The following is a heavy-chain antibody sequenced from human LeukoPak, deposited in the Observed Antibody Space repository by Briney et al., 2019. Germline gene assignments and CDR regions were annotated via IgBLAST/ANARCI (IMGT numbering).Heavy chain of an antibody. CDR2: IYYSGST. CDR1: GGSISSSSYY. J-gene: IGHJ5*02. D-gene: IGHD4-17*01. Sequence: PSETRSLTCTVSGGSISSSSYYWGWIRQPPGKGLEWIGSIYYSGSTYYNPSLKSRVTISVDTSKNQFSLKLSSVTAADTAVYYCARQIYGDYGNWFDPWGQGTLVTVSS. CDR3: ARQIYGDYGNWFDP. V-gene: IGHV4-39*01.